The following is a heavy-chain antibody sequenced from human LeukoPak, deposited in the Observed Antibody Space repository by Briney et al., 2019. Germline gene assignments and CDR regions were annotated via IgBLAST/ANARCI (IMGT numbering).Heavy chain of an antibody. D-gene: IGHD2-2*01. CDR1: GGTISSYY. CDR2: IYYSGST. CDR3: AGYQLLPYYCYGMDV. V-gene: IGHV4-59*01. J-gene: IGHJ6*02. Sequence: WETLSLTCTVSGGTISSYYRSWVRQPPGKGLEWVGYIYYSGSTNYNPSLNSRVTISVDTSKNQFSLKLNSVPAADTAVYYCAGYQLLPYYCYGMDVWGQGTTVTVSS.